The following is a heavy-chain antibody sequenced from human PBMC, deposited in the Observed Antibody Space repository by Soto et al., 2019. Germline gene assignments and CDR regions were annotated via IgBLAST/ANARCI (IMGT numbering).Heavy chain of an antibody. CDR1: GYTFTSYG. CDR2: ISAYNGNT. Sequence: XSVKVSCKASGYTFTSYGISWVRQAPGQGLEWMGWISAYNGNTNYAQKLQGRVTMTTDTSTSTAYMELRSLRSDDTAVYYCARVVKIFGVVTNNWLDHWGQGTLVTVSS. D-gene: IGHD3-3*01. J-gene: IGHJ5*02. CDR3: ARVVKIFGVVTNNWLDH. V-gene: IGHV1-18*04.